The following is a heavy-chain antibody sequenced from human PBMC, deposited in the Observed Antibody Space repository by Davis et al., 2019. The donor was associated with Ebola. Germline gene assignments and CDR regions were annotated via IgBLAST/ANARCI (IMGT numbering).Heavy chain of an antibody. CDR2: ISAHNGDT. CDR1: AYTLRVYA. V-gene: IGHV1-18*01. D-gene: IGHD1-26*01. J-gene: IGHJ4*02. CDR3: ATDDGSLPY. Sequence: ASVKVSCKTSAYTLRVYAITWVRQAPGQGLEWMGWISAHNGDTVYAERFQGRVTMTIDTSTSTAYIDLRSLRSDDTAVYYCATDDGSLPYWGQGTLVTVSS.